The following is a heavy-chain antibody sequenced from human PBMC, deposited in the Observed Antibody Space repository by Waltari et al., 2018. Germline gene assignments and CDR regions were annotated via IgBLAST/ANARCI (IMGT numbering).Heavy chain of an antibody. J-gene: IGHJ4*02. CDR1: GGSISSHY. D-gene: IGHD2-8*01. CDR2: IYYSGST. CDR3: VKMGSAVFNYIDK. Sequence: QVQLQESGPGLVKPSETLSLTCPVSGGSISSHYWSWIRQPPGKGLEWIGYIYYSGSTNYNPSLKSRVTISVDTSKNQFSLKLSSVTAADTAVYYCVKMGSAVFNYIDKWGQGTLVSVSA. V-gene: IGHV4-59*11.